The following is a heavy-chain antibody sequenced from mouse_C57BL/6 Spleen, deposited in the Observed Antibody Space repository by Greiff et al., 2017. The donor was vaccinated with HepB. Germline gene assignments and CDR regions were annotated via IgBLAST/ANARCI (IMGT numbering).Heavy chain of an antibody. CDR2: ISDGGSYT. Sequence: DVQLVESGGGLVKPGGSLKLSCAASGFTFSSYAMSWVRQTPEKRLEWVATISDGGSYTYYPDNVKGRFTISRDNAKNNLYLQMSHLKSEDTAMYYCARRRPKGAMDYWGQGTSVTVSS. CDR1: GFTFSSYA. J-gene: IGHJ4*01. D-gene: IGHD6-5*01. V-gene: IGHV5-4*01. CDR3: ARRRPKGAMDY.